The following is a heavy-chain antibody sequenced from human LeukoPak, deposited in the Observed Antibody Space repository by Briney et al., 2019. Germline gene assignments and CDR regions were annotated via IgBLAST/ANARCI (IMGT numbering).Heavy chain of an antibody. CDR3: ARAPDGGAFDI. V-gene: IGHV1-69*04. Sequence: ASVKVSCKASGGIFSSYAISWVRQAPGQGLGWMGRIIPIHGTANYAQKFQGRVTITADKSTSTAYMELSSLRSEDTAVYYCARAPDGGAFDIWGQGTMVTVSS. J-gene: IGHJ3*02. D-gene: IGHD3-16*01. CDR2: IIPIHGTA. CDR1: GGIFSSYA.